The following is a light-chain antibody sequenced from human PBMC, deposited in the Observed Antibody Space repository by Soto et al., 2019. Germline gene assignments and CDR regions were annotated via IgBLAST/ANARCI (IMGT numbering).Light chain of an antibody. CDR3: QQYGTSLFT. Sequence: ELVLTQSPRTPSLSPGDRATLSCRSSQSAYSSYLSWYQQKPGQAPRLLIYGASNRATGTPDRFSGSGSGTDFTLTISGLEPEDFAVYYCQQYGTSLFTFGGGTKVDI. V-gene: IGKV3-20*01. J-gene: IGKJ4*01. CDR2: GAS. CDR1: QSAYSSY.